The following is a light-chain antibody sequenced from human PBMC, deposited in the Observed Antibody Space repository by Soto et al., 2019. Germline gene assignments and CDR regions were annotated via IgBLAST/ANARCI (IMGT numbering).Light chain of an antibody. CDR2: DAY. CDR3: QQYCSSPIT. CDR1: QSVSSSC. Sequence: EIVLTQSPGTLSLSPGERATLSCGASQSVSSSCLGWYQQKPGQAPRLLIYDAYSRVTGSPDRFSGSGSGTDFTLTISRLEPEDFAVYYCQQYCSSPITFGQGTRLEIK. V-gene: IGKV3-20*01. J-gene: IGKJ5*01.